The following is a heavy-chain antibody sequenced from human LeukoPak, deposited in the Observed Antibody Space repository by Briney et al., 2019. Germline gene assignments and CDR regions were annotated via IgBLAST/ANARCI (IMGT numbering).Heavy chain of an antibody. J-gene: IGHJ6*02. CDR2: INHSGST. CDR1: GGSFSGYY. Sequence: SETLSLTCAVYGGSFSGYYWSWIRQPPGKGLEWIGEINHSGSTNYNPSLKSRVTISVGTSKNQFSLKLSSVTAADTAVYYCARGPLRGDDFWSGYYHPFYGMDVWGQGTTVTVSS. D-gene: IGHD3-3*01. CDR3: ARGPLRGDDFWSGYYHPFYGMDV. V-gene: IGHV4-34*01.